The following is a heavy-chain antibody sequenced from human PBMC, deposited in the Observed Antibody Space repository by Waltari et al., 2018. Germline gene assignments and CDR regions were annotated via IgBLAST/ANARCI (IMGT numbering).Heavy chain of an antibody. V-gene: IGHV4-38-2*01. CDR2: VHNAGSA. CDR1: GYSIGRGYN. CDR3: ARGPRVWDTILLGTSFDY. D-gene: IGHD3-16*01. J-gene: IGHJ4*02. Sequence: QVQLQESGPGLVKPSETLSLLCAVSGYSIGRGYNWGWIRQPPGKGLEWIGSVHNAGSAHYNPSLKSRVTISVGTSRRQFSLRLDSVTAADTAIYYCARGPRVWDTILLGTSFDYWGQGTLVTVPS.